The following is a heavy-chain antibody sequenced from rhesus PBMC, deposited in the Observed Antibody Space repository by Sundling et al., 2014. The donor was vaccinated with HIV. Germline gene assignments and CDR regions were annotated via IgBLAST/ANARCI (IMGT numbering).Heavy chain of an antibody. CDR3: ARDPSAYYEDDDGYYYTGSFFEV. Sequence: QVQLQESGPRVVKPSETLSLTCGVSGRSMNDNCRWTWIRQPPGKGLEWIGHISGSDLSTVYNPSLKSRVTISKDMSRNQFSLRLNSVTTADAAVYYCARDPSAYYEDDDGYYYTGSFFEVWGPGAGSTVSS. V-gene: IGHV4S10*01. D-gene: IGHD3-9*01. CDR2: ISGSDLST. J-gene: IGHJ1*01. CDR1: GRSMNDNCR.